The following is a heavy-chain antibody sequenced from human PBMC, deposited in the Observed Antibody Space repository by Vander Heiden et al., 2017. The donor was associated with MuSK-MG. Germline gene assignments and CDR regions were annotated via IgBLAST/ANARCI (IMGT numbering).Heavy chain of an antibody. CDR2: INPNSGGA. CDR3: ATVDSDAFDI. Sequence: QVQLVKSVAEVKKPGASVKVSCTAFGYTFTGYSVHWVRQAPGQGLEWMEWINPNSGGANYAQKFQGRVTMTRDTSISTAYMGLSRLRSDDTAVYYCATVDSDAFDIWGQGTMVTVSS. J-gene: IGHJ3*02. V-gene: IGHV1-2*02. CDR1: GYTFTGYS.